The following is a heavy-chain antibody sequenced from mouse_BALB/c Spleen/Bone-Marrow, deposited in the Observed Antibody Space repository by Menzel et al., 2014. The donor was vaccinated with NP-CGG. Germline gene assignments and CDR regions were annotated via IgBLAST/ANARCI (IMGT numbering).Heavy chain of an antibody. Sequence: QVTLKECGPGISQPSQTLSLSCSFSGFSLRTSGMDVIWIRQPSGKGLEWLAHIFWDDVKLYNTFLKSRLTISKDTSRNQVFLKITSVDTADTATYYCARRPYCGSAYFDYWDQGTTLTVSS. CDR1: GFSLRTSGMD. V-gene: IGHV8-12*01. J-gene: IGHJ2*01. CDR3: ARRPYCGSAYFDY. CDR2: IFWDDVK. D-gene: IGHD1-1*01.